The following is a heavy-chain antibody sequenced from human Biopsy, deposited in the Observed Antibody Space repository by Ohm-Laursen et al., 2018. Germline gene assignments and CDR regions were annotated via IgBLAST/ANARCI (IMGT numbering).Heavy chain of an antibody. V-gene: IGHV3-11*01. CDR3: ARDVEGFYSYAMDV. J-gene: IGHJ6*02. Sequence: GSLRLSCAASGFTFSDYYMSWVRQAPGKGLEWVSYITSGGSTTDYADSVKGRFTISRDNAKSSLFLQMNSLRAEDTAVYYSARDVEGFYSYAMDVWGQGTTVTVSS. CDR2: ITSGGSTT. D-gene: IGHD5-24*01. CDR1: GFTFSDYY.